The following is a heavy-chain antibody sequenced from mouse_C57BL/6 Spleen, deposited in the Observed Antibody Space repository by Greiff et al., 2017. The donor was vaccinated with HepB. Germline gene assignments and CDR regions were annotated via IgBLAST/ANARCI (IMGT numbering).Heavy chain of an antibody. CDR3: ALYGSSYDWYFDV. J-gene: IGHJ1*03. CDR2: IDPANGNT. Sequence: EVQLVESVAELVRPGASVKLSCTASGFNIKNTYMHWVKQRPEQGLEWIGRIDPANGNTKYAPNFQGKATITADTSSNTAYLQLSSLTSEDTAIYYCALYGSSYDWYFDVWGTGTTVTVSS. D-gene: IGHD1-1*01. V-gene: IGHV14-3*01. CDR1: GFNIKNTY.